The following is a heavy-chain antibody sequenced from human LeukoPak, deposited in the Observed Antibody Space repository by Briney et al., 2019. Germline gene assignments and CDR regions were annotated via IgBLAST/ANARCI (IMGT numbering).Heavy chain of an antibody. Sequence: GGSLRLSCTASGFTFGDYVMSWVRQAPGKGLEWVGFIRSKAYGGTTKNAASVKGRFTISRDNAKNSLYLQMNSLRAGDTAVYYCASRNSLFIWGQGTLVTVSS. V-gene: IGHV3-49*04. CDR3: ASRNSLFI. CDR2: IRSKAYGGTT. CDR1: GFTFGDYV. J-gene: IGHJ4*02. D-gene: IGHD4-23*01.